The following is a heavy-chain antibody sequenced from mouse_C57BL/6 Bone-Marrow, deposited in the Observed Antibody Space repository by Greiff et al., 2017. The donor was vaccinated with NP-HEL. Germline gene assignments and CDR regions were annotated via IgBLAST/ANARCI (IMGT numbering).Heavy chain of an antibody. CDR2: IYPGSGNT. CDR3: ARGPYYSNSFAY. Sequence: VQLQQSGAELVRPGASVKLSCKASGYTFTDYYINWVKQRPGQGLEWIARIYPGSGNTYYNEKFKGKATLTAEKSSSTAYMQLSSLTSEDSAVYFCARGPYYSNSFAYWGQGTLVTVSA. CDR1: GYTFTDYY. D-gene: IGHD2-5*01. J-gene: IGHJ3*01. V-gene: IGHV1-76*01.